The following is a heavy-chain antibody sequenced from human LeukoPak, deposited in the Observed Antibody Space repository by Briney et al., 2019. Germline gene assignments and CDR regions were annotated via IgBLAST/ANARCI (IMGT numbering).Heavy chain of an antibody. V-gene: IGHV3-74*01. CDR3: AGGRDGYNYRYFDY. D-gene: IGHD5-24*01. CDR1: GFTFSGYW. J-gene: IGHJ4*02. Sequence: QPGGSLRLSCAASGFTFSGYWMHWARQTPGKGLVWVSRINGDGSTTSYADSVKGRFTISRDNAKNTLYLQMNSLRAEDTAVYYCAGGRDGYNYRYFDYWGQGTLVTVSS. CDR2: INGDGSTT.